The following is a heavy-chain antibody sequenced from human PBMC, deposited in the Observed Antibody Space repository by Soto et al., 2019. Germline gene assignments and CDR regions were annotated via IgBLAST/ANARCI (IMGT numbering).Heavy chain of an antibody. Sequence: EVQLVESGGDLVQPGGSLRLSCTTSRFTFSNSAMSWVRQAPGKGLEWVSTIKSSDGGAYYGDSVKGRFTISRDNPKNTLYLQMNSLRAEDTAVYYCAKALGSLDLFDIWGQGTMVTVSS. CDR1: RFTFSNSA. CDR3: AKALGSLDLFDI. J-gene: IGHJ3*02. V-gene: IGHV3-23*04. CDR2: IKSSDGGA. D-gene: IGHD3-3*01.